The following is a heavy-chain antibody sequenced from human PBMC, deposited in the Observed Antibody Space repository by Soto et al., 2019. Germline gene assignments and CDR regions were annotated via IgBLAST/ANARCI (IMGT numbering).Heavy chain of an antibody. CDR1: GGTFSTFG. CDR3: AKSAPMDAGDKYYYDF. D-gene: IGHD4-17*01. J-gene: IGHJ4*02. Sequence: VKVSCKASGGTFSTFGISWVRQAPGQGLEWMGGIIPFFGTARYSQKFEDRITITADESTNTVYMDLRSLTSEDTAIYYCAKSAPMDAGDKYYYDFWGQGALVTVSS. CDR2: IIPFFGTA. V-gene: IGHV1-69*13.